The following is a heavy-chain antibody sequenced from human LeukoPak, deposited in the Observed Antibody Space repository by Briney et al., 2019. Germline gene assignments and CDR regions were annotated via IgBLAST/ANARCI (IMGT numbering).Heavy chain of an antibody. Sequence: GGSLRLSCAASGFTFSSYEMNWVRQAPGKGLEWVSYISSSGSTIYYAHSVKGRFTISRDNARNSLDLQMNSLRAEDTAVYYCARGWITFGGVITNWGQGTLVTVSS. CDR2: ISSSGSTI. V-gene: IGHV3-48*03. CDR3: ARGWITFGGVITN. J-gene: IGHJ4*02. CDR1: GFTFSSYE. D-gene: IGHD3-16*02.